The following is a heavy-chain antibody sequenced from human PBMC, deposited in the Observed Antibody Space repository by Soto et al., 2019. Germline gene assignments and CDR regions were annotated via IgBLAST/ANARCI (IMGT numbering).Heavy chain of an antibody. V-gene: IGHV3-23*01. CDR2: ISSSGATT. Sequence: GGSLRLSCAASGLIFNNNAMTWVRQAPGQGLEWVATISSSGATTYYADSVKGRFTISRDNSKDTLYLLMSSLRVGDTAVYFCEQYWELKPPFDCWGQGALVTVSS. CDR1: GLIFNNNA. D-gene: IGHD1-7*01. J-gene: IGHJ4*02. CDR3: EQYWELKPPFDC.